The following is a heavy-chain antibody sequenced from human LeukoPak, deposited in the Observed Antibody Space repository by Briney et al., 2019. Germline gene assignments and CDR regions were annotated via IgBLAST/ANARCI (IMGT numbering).Heavy chain of an antibody. CDR1: GFTFSSYS. J-gene: IGHJ4*02. CDR3: ARDKGGMVPFDY. D-gene: IGHD3-10*01. Sequence: GGSLRLSCAASGFTFSSYSMNWVRQAPGKGLEWVSSISSSSSYIYYADSVKGRFTISRDNAKNSLYLQMNSLRAEDTAVYFCARDKGGMVPFDYWGQGTLVTVSS. CDR2: ISSSSSYI. V-gene: IGHV3-21*01.